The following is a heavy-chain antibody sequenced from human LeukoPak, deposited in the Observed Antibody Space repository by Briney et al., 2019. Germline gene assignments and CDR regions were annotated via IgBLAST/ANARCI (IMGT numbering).Heavy chain of an antibody. CDR2: VYTTGNT. J-gene: IGHJ4*02. CDR1: GGSISGYY. Sequence: SETLSLTCTVSGGSISGYYWSWIRQSAGKGLEWIEHVYTTGNTNYNPSFKSRVTVSVDRSKNQFSLKLSSVTAADTAVYYCARAKQLEKFYFDYWGRGTLVTVSS. V-gene: IGHV4-4*07. D-gene: IGHD1-1*01. CDR3: ARAKQLEKFYFDY.